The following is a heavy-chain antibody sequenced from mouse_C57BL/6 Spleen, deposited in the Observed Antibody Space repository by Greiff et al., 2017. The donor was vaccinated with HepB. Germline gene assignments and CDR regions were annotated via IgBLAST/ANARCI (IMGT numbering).Heavy chain of an antibody. Sequence: QVQLQQPGAELVRPGSSVKLSCKASDYTFTSYWMHWVKQRPIQGLEWIGNIDPSDSETHYNQKFKDKATLTVDKSSSTAYMQLSSLTSEDSAVYYCALYYYGSSPAWFAYWGQGTLVTVSA. V-gene: IGHV1-52*01. D-gene: IGHD1-1*01. CDR3: ALYYYGSSPAWFAY. CDR2: IDPSDSET. CDR1: DYTFTSYW. J-gene: IGHJ3*01.